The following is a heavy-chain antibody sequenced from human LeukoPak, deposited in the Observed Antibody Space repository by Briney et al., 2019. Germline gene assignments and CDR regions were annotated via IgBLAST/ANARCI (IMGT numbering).Heavy chain of an antibody. V-gene: IGHV3-11*04. CDR1: GFIFSDHY. D-gene: IGHD2/OR15-2a*01. CDR2: ISYDAETL. J-gene: IGHJ4*02. CDR3: ARGTGSIRYYFDY. Sequence: GGSLRLSCAASGFIFSDHYMDWFRQVPGKGLEWIAYISYDAETLSYADSVKGRFTISRDNTKNSLYLQMNSLRAEDTAVYYCARGTGSIRYYFDYWGQGTLVTVSS.